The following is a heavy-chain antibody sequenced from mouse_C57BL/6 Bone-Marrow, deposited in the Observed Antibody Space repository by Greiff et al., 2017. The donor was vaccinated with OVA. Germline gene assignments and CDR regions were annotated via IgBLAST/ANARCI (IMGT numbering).Heavy chain of an antibody. CDR3: ARGGPGLDSSGYMAWFAY. Sequence: QVQLQQPGAELVKPGASVKLSCKASGYTFTSYWMHWVKLRPGQGLEWIGLIHPNSGSTKYNEQFMSKATLTVDKPSSTTYMQLSSLTSEDSAVYYCARGGPGLDSSGYMAWFAYWGQGTLVTVSA. V-gene: IGHV1-64*01. J-gene: IGHJ3*01. D-gene: IGHD3-2*02. CDR1: GYTFTSYW. CDR2: IHPNSGST.